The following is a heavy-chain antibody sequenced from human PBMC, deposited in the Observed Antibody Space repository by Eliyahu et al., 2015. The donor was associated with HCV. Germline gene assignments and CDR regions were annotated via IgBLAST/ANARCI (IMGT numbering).Heavy chain of an antibody. V-gene: IGHV3-21*01. D-gene: IGHD6-13*01. CDR3: AREGSSSWYVSGYFDY. J-gene: IGHJ4*02. CDR1: GFTFSSYS. Sequence: EVQLVESGGGLVKPGGSLRLSCAASGFTFSSYSMNWVRQAPGKGLEWGSSISSSSSYIYYADSVKGRFTISRDNAKNSLYLQMNTLRAEDTAVYYCAREGSSSWYVSGYFDYWGQGTLVTVSS. CDR2: ISSSSSYI.